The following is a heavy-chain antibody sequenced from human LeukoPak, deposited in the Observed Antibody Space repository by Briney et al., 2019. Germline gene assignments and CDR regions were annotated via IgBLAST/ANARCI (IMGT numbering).Heavy chain of an antibody. Sequence: ASVKVSCKASGYTFTSYGISWVRQAPGQGLEWMGWISAYNGNTNYAQKLQGRVTMTTDTSTSTAYMELRGLSSDDTAVYFCARDRMVRTMITFGGVRIDYWGQGTLVTVSS. CDR1: GYTFTSYG. D-gene: IGHD3-16*01. J-gene: IGHJ4*02. CDR3: ARDRMVRTMITFGGVRIDY. CDR2: ISAYNGNT. V-gene: IGHV1-18*01.